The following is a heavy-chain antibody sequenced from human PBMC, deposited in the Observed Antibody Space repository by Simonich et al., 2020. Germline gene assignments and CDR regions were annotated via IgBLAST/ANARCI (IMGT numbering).Heavy chain of an antibody. D-gene: IGHD6-13*01. CDR2: SNHNSGGT. CDR1: GYTFTGYY. CDR3: ARSHIAAAGTGYFQH. J-gene: IGHJ1*01. Sequence: QVQLVQSGAEVKKPGASVKVSCKASGYTFTGYYMHWVRRAPGQGLEWMGWSNHNSGGTNYAQKFQGRVTMTRDTSISTAYMELSRLRSDDTAVYYCARSHIAAAGTGYFQHWGQGTLVTVSS. V-gene: IGHV1-2*02.